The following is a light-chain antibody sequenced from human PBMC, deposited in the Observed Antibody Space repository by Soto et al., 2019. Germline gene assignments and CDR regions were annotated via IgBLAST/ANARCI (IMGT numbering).Light chain of an antibody. CDR2: DVS. V-gene: IGLV2-11*01. CDR3: CSFAGSYTFWV. CDR1: SSDVGDYNY. Sequence: QSALTQPRSVSGSPGQSVTISCTGTSSDVGDYNYVYWYQQYPGKATKLVIYDVSKRPSGVPDRFSGSKSGNTASRTISGLQAEDEVDYYCCSFAGSYTFWVFGGGTKLTGL. J-gene: IGLJ3*02.